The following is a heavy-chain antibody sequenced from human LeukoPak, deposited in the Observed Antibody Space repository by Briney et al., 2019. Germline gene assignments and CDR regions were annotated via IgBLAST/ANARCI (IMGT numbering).Heavy chain of an antibody. CDR2: ISYDGSNK. CDR1: GFTFSSYG. D-gene: IGHD2-21*02. J-gene: IGHJ4*02. CDR3: AKDLERHIVVVTASAVDY. V-gene: IGHV3-30*18. Sequence: PGRSLRLSCAASGFTFSSYGMHWVRQAPGKGLEWVAVISYDGSNKYYADSVKGRFTIPRDNSKNTLYLQMNSLRAEDTAVYYCAKDLERHIVVVTASAVDYWGQGTLVTVSS.